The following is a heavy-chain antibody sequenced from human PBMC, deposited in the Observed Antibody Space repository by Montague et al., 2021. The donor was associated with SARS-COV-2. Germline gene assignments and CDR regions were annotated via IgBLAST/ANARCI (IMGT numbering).Heavy chain of an antibody. CDR1: GFTFSSYA. Sequence: SLRLSCAASGFTFSSYAMSWVRQAPGKGLEWVSAISGSGGSTYYTDSVKGRFTISRDNSKNTLYLQMNSLRAEDTAVDYCAKGLWLGGALAAGGFDIWGQGTMVTVSS. CDR2: ISGSGGST. CDR3: AKGLWLGGALAAGGFDI. J-gene: IGHJ3*02. D-gene: IGHD3-10*01. V-gene: IGHV3-23*01.